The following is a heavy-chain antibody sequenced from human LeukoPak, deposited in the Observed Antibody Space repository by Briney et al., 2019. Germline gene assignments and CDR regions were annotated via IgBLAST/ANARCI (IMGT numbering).Heavy chain of an antibody. Sequence: ASVKVSCKASGYTFTSYGISWVRQAPGQGLEWMGWMNPNSGNTGYAQKFQGGVTMTRNTSISTAYMELSSLRSEDTAVYYCARGPKADDAFDIWGQGTMVTVSS. J-gene: IGHJ3*02. V-gene: IGHV1-8*02. CDR2: MNPNSGNT. CDR1: GYTFTSYG. CDR3: ARGPKADDAFDI.